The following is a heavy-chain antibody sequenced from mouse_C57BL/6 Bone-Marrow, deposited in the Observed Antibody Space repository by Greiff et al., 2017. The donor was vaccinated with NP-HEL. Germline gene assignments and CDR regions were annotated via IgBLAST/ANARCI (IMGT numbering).Heavy chain of an antibody. J-gene: IGHJ1*03. CDR3: ARHGDYFGSSYGYIDV. CDR1: GYTFTEYT. D-gene: IGHD1-1*01. Sequence: QVHVKQSGAELVKPGASVKLSCKASGYTFTEYTIHWVKQRSGQGLEWIGWFYPGSGSIKYNEKFKDKATLTADKSSSTVYMDLSRVSSEDSAVYFCARHGDYFGSSYGYIDVWGRGTTVTVSS. CDR2: FYPGSGSI. V-gene: IGHV1-62-2*01.